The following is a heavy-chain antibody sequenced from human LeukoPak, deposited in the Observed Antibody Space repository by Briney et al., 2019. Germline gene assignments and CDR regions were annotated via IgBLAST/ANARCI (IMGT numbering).Heavy chain of an antibody. CDR3: ARDLGYCSSTNCYGDKWFDP. CDR1: GFTFSSYG. CDR2: IWYDGSNK. Sequence: GGSLRLSCAASGFTFSSYGMHWVRQAPGKGLEWVAVIWYDGSNKYYADSVKGRFTISGDNSKNTLYLQMNSLRAEDTAVYYCARDLGYCSSTNCYGDKWFDPWGQGTLVTVSS. V-gene: IGHV3-33*01. J-gene: IGHJ5*02. D-gene: IGHD2-2*01.